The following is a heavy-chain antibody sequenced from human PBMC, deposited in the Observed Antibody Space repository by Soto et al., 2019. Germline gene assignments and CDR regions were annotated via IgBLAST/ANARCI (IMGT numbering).Heavy chain of an antibody. V-gene: IGHV4-31*03. CDR1: GGAINNRDYY. J-gene: IGHJ6*02. CDR3: ARDRPAFKSFGSGMDV. CDR2: IFYSGST. D-gene: IGHD3-16*01. Sequence: QVQLQESGPGLVKPSQTLSLTCSVSGGAINNRDYYWSWIRQHPGKGLERIGNIFYSGSTDYNPSLKGRLTISIDTSKNEFSLKLTSVTAADTAVYYCARDRPAFKSFGSGMDVWGQGTTVTVSS.